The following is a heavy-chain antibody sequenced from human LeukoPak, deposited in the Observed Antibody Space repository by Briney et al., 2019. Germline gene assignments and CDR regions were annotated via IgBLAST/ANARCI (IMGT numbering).Heavy chain of an antibody. CDR2: IIPIFGTA. J-gene: IGHJ4*02. CDR3: ARGMPGARYYFDY. V-gene: IGHV1-69*13. Sequence: SVKVSCKASGGTFSSYAISWVRQAPGQGLEWMGGIIPIFGTANYAQKFQGRVTITADESTSTAYMELSSLRSEDTAVYYCARGMPGARYYFDYWGQGTLVTVSS. D-gene: IGHD2-2*01. CDR1: GGTFSSYA.